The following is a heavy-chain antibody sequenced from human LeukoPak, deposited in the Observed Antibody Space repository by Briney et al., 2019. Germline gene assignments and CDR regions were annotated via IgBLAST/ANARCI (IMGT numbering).Heavy chain of an antibody. D-gene: IGHD3-3*01. CDR1: GYTFITYY. J-gene: IGHJ3*02. Sequence: ASVKVSCKASGYTFITYYIHWVRQSPGQGLEWMGIINPSSGSTSYAQKFQGRVTMTRDTSTSTVYMELSSLRSEDTAVYYCARSKEGITIFGVALRAFDIWGQGTMVTVSS. CDR2: INPSSGST. CDR3: ARSKEGITIFGVALRAFDI. V-gene: IGHV1-46*01.